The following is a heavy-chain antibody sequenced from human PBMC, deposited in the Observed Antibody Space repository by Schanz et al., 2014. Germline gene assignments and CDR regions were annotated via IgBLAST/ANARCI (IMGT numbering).Heavy chain of an antibody. Sequence: QVQLVQSGAEVKKPGASVKVSCKASGYTFSDYYIHWVRQAPGQGLEWMGWINPNTGGTNFAQKFQGWVTVTRDTSISTVYMELSRVTYEDTAVYYCARDDRAYYYGMDVWGHGTTVTVSS. D-gene: IGHD3-22*01. J-gene: IGHJ6*02. CDR2: INPNTGGT. CDR1: GYTFSDYY. CDR3: ARDDRAYYYGMDV. V-gene: IGHV1-2*04.